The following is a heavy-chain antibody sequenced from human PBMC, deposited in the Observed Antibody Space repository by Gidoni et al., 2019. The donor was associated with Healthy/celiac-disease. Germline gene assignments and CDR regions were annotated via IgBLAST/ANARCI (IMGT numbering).Heavy chain of an antibody. V-gene: IGHV3-53*04. CDR1: GFTVSSNY. CDR3: ASSLLYYGSGSYYRYYGMDV. CDR2: IYSGGST. Sequence: EVQLVESGGGLVQPGGSLRLSCAASGFTVSSNYMSWVRQAPGKGLEWVSVIYSGGSTYYADSVKGRFTISRHNSKNTLYLQMNSLRAEDTAVYYCASSLLYYGSGSYYRYYGMDVWGQGTTVTVSS. J-gene: IGHJ6*02. D-gene: IGHD3-10*01.